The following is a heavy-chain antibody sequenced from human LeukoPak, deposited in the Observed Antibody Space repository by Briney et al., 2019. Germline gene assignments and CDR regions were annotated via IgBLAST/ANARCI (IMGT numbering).Heavy chain of an antibody. CDR2: IYSGGST. J-gene: IGHJ4*02. Sequence: GGSLRLSCAASGFPLSSKYMSWVRPAPGEGLDGVSVIYSGGSTYYADSVKGRFTISRDNSKNTLYLQMNSLRAEDTAVYYCARYCSSTSCRGYYFDYWGQGTLVTVSS. D-gene: IGHD2-2*01. CDR1: GFPLSSKY. V-gene: IGHV3-66*01. CDR3: ARYCSSTSCRGYYFDY.